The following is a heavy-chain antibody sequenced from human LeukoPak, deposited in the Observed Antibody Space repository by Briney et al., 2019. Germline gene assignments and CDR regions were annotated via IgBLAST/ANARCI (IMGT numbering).Heavy chain of an antibody. CDR1: GFTASSNY. CDR2: IYSGGST. V-gene: IGHV3-53*01. CDR3: ARARMGDYGSGSYFLDY. Sequence: GGSLRLSCAASGFTASSNYMSWVRQAPGKGLEWVSVIYSGGSTYYADSVKGRFTISRDNSKNTLYLQMNSLRAEDTAVYYCARARMGDYGSGSYFLDYWGQGTLVTVSS. D-gene: IGHD3-10*01. J-gene: IGHJ4*02.